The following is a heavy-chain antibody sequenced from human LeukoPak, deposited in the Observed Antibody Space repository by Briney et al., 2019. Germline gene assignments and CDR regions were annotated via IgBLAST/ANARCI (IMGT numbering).Heavy chain of an antibody. V-gene: IGHV4-34*01. CDR3: ASKNPRTNIVGAGPRYWFDP. CDR1: GGSFSGYY. J-gene: IGHJ5*02. CDR2: INHSGST. Sequence: SETLSLTCAVYGGSFSGYYWRWIRQPPGKGLEWIGEINHSGSTNYNPSLKSRVTISVDTSKNQFSLKLSSVTAADTAVYYCASKNPRTNIVGAGPRYWFDPWGQGTLVTVSS. D-gene: IGHD1-26*01.